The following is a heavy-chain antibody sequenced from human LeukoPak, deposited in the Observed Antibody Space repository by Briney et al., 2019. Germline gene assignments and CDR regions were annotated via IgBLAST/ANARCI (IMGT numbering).Heavy chain of an antibody. J-gene: IGHJ4*02. V-gene: IGHV7-4-1*02. Sequence: GASVKVSCKASGYTFTRYAMNWVRQAPGQGLEWMGWINTNTGNPTYAQGFTGRFVFSLDTSVSTAYLQISSLKAEDTAMYYCAGISNREGNWGQGTLVTVSS. D-gene: IGHD1-26*01. CDR3: AGISNREGN. CDR2: INTNTGNP. CDR1: GYTFTRYA.